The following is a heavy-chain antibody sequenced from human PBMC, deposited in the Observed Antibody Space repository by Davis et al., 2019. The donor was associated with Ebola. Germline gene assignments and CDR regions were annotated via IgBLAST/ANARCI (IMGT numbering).Heavy chain of an antibody. CDR2: IIPVSGVP. J-gene: IGHJ4*02. CDR3: ARDRYSDGSGYFFEQSH. Sequence: SVKVSCKASGGTFSSYAISWVRKAPGQGLDWMGGIIPVSGVPKYAQDFQGRVTITADESTSTAYMELSSLRSEDTAMYYCARDRYSDGSGYFFEQSHWGQGTLVTVSS. D-gene: IGHD3-22*01. V-gene: IGHV1-69*13. CDR1: GGTFSSYA.